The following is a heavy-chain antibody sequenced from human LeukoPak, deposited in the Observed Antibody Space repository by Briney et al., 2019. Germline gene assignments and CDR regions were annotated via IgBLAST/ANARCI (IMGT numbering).Heavy chain of an antibody. Sequence: SETLSLTCTVSGDSISNYYWSWIRQAPGKGLEWIGHNMNTYYNPSLKSRATISIDTSKNQFPLMLSTVTAADTAIYYCATYYVNGAGRGHWGPGTLVTVSS. D-gene: IGHD2-8*01. V-gene: IGHV4-59*03. CDR1: GDSISNYY. CDR3: ATYYVNGAGRGH. CDR2: NMNT. J-gene: IGHJ4*02.